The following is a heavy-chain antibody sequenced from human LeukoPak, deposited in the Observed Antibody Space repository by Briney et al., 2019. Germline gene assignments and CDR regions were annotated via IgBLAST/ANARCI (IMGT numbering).Heavy chain of an antibody. J-gene: IGHJ5*02. CDR3: ARAKAVAGTGGVDWFDP. CDR1: GGSFSGYY. Sequence: SETLSLTCGVYGGSFSGYYWSWIRQPPGKGLEWIGSIYYSGSTYYNPSLKSRVTISVDTSKNQFSLKLSSVTAADTAVYYCARAKAVAGTGGVDWFDPWGQGTLVTVSS. CDR2: IYYSGST. D-gene: IGHD6-19*01. V-gene: IGHV4-34*01.